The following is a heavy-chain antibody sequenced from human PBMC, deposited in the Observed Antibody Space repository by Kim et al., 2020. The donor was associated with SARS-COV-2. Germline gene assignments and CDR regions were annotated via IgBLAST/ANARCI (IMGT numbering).Heavy chain of an antibody. CDR2: IYYSGST. CDR1: GGSISSSSYY. D-gene: IGHD3-22*01. Sequence: SETLSLTCTVSGGSISSSSYYWGWIRQPPGKGLEWIGSIYYSGSTYYNPSLKSRVTISVDTSKNQFSLKLSSVTAADTAVYYCASLWDSSALSAFDIWGQGTMVTVSS. V-gene: IGHV4-39*01. CDR3: ASLWDSSALSAFDI. J-gene: IGHJ3*02.